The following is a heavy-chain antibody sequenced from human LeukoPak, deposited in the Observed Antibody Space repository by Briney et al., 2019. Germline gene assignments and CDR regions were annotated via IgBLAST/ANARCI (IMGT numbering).Heavy chain of an antibody. D-gene: IGHD6-19*01. CDR3: ARASEGSAWSVDS. Sequence: PGGSLRLSCAASGFSVSSTYMSWVGQAPGKELEWVSIIYSGGSTYYADSVKGRFTISRDDFKHTVYLQMNNLRAEDTAVYYCARASEGSAWSVDSWGQGTLVTDSS. V-gene: IGHV3-53*01. CDR1: GFSVSSTY. J-gene: IGHJ4*02. CDR2: IYSGGST.